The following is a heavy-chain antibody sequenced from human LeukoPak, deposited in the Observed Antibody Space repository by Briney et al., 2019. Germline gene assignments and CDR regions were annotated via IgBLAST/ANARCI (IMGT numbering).Heavy chain of an antibody. CDR1: GYIFNSYW. CDR2: IYPGDSDT. CDR3: ARNNRATDDYYYYYMDV. D-gene: IGHD5-12*01. V-gene: IGHV5-51*01. Sequence: GASLKISCKGAGYIFNSYWIGWARQLPGKGLERMGIIYPGDSDTRYSPSFQGQVTISADKSISTAYLQWSSLKASDTAMYYCARNNRATDDYYYYYMDVWGKGTTVTVSS. J-gene: IGHJ6*03.